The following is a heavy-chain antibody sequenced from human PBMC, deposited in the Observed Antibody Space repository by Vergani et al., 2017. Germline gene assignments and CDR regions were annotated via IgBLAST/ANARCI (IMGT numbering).Heavy chain of an antibody. CDR2: IYYSGST. CDR3: ARHSTVEWLVKLGWIDP. J-gene: IGHJ5*02. Sequence: QLQLQESGPGLVKPSATLSLTCSVSGASIRSSNYYWGWIRQPPGKWMEWIASIYYSGSTYYNPSLKSRVTISVDTSKNQFSLKLSSVTAADTAVYFCARHSTVEWLVKLGWIDPWGQGILVTVSS. CDR1: GASIRSSNYY. D-gene: IGHD6-19*01. V-gene: IGHV4-39*01.